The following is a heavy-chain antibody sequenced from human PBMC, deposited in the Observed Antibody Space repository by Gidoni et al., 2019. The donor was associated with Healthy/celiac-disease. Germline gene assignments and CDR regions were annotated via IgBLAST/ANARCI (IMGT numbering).Heavy chain of an antibody. D-gene: IGHD3-10*01. J-gene: IGHJ4*02. CDR2: INHSGST. Sequence: QVQLQQWGAGLLKPSATLSLTCAVDGGSFSGYYWSWIRQPPGKGLEWIGEINHSGSTNYNPSLKSRVTIAVDTSKNQFSLKLRSVTAADTAVYYCAVYYGSGGLVEFDYGGQGTLVTVSS. CDR1: GGSFSGYY. V-gene: IGHV4-34*01. CDR3: AVYYGSGGLVEFDY.